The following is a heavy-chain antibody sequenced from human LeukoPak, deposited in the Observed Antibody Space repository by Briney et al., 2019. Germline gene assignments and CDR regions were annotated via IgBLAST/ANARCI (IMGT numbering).Heavy chain of an antibody. CDR1: GGSISSGGYY. CDR2: IYYSGST. D-gene: IGHD6-13*01. V-gene: IGHV4-31*03. Sequence: SQTLSLTCTVSGGSISSGGYYWSWIRQHPGKGLEWIGYIYYSGSTYYNPSLKSRVTISVDTSKNQFSLKLSSVTAADTAVYYCARSHEQQLVEGGFDYWGQGTLVTVSS. CDR3: ARSHEQQLVEGGFDY. J-gene: IGHJ4*02.